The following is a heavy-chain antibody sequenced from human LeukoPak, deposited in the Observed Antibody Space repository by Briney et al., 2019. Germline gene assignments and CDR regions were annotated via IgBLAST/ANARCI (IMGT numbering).Heavy chain of an antibody. J-gene: IGHJ4*02. CDR2: ISGSGGST. CDR1: GFTFSTYA. Sequence: GGSLRLSCPASGFTFSTYAMSWVRQAPGKGLEWVSVISGSGGSTNYADSVQGRFTISRDNSKNTLYLQMNSLRAEDTAVYYCAKGSAVADINFDYWGQGTLVTVSS. V-gene: IGHV3-23*01. D-gene: IGHD6-19*01. CDR3: AKGSAVADINFDY.